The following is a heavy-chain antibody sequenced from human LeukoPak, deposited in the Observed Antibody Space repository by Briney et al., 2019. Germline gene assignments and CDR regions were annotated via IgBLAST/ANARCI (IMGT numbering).Heavy chain of an antibody. CDR2: IRHDGGTV. Sequence: PGGSLRLSCAASRSTFSRDWMSWVRQAPGGGLEFVANIRHDGGTVNYVDSVKGRFTISRDNAKDSLYLQMNSLRADDTAVYYCTRDLGGGYFDDWGQGILVTVSS. V-gene: IGHV3-7*01. D-gene: IGHD3-16*01. CDR1: RSTFSRDW. CDR3: TRDLGGGYFDD. J-gene: IGHJ4*02.